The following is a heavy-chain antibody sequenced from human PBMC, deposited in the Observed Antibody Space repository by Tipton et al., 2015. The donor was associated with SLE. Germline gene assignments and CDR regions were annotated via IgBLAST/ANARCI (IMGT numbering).Heavy chain of an antibody. J-gene: IGHJ4*02. CDR1: GDSISSGPYY. Sequence: TLSLTCTVSGDSISSGPYYWGWIRQPPGKGLEWIGSLYRSGDAYYSPSLQSRVSMSVDTSKNQFSLKLSSVTAADTAVYYCANGGTSFHRIWGQGTQVTVSS. D-gene: IGHD3-10*01. CDR3: ANGGTSFHRI. V-gene: IGHV4-39*07. CDR2: LYRSGDA.